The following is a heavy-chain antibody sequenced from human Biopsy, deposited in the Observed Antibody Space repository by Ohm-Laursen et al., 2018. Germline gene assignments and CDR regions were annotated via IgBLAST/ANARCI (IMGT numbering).Heavy chain of an antibody. CDR3: ARVAGGYTYYYGMDV. CDR2: IYYDGIT. J-gene: IGHJ6*02. D-gene: IGHD5-12*01. Sequence: GTLSFTWAVSGYSVTNDYYWGWIRQPPGKGLEWIGNIYYDGITYYNPSLKSRIPMSVDSCKNQFSLRLTSVTAADTAVYYCARVAGGYTYYYGMDVWGQGTTVIVSS. CDR1: GYSVTNDYY. V-gene: IGHV4-38-2*01.